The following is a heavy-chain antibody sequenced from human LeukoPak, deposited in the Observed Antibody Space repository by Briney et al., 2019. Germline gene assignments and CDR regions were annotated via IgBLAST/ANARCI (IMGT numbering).Heavy chain of an antibody. V-gene: IGHV3-64D*06. CDR3: VKDREQWLVRHYFDY. J-gene: IGHJ4*02. CDR1: GFPFSSYA. D-gene: IGHD6-19*01. Sequence: GGSLRLSCSASGFPFSSYAMHSVRQAPGKGLEYVSAISRNGGSTYYADSVKGRFTISRDNSKNTLYLQMSSLRAEDTAVYYCVKDREQWLVRHYFDYWGQGTLVTVSS. CDR2: ISRNGGST.